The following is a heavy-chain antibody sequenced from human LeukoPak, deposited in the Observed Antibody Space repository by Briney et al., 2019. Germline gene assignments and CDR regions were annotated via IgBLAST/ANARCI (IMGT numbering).Heavy chain of an antibody. CDR3: ARKAYYYGSGSYYNVHYFDY. CDR2: INHSGST. J-gene: IGHJ4*02. D-gene: IGHD3-10*01. CDR1: GGSFSGYY. V-gene: IGHV4-34*01. Sequence: SETLSLTCAVYGGSFSGYYWSWIRQPPGKGLEWIGEINHSGSTNYNPSLKSRVTISVDTSKNQFSLKLSSVTAADTAVYYCARKAYYYGSGSYYNVHYFDYWGQGTLVTVSS.